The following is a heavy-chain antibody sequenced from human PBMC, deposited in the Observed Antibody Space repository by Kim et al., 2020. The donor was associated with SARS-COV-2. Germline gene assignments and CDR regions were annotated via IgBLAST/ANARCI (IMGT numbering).Heavy chain of an antibody. Sequence: SETLSLTCAVYGGSFSGYYWSWIRQPPGKGLEWIGEINHSGSTNYNPSLKGRVTISVDTSKNQSSLKLSSVTAADTAVYYCARGLAAGVGATTVFDYWGQGTLVTVSS. V-gene: IGHV4-34*01. CDR2: INHSGST. CDR1: GGSFSGYY. D-gene: IGHD1-26*01. CDR3: ARGLAAGVGATTVFDY. J-gene: IGHJ4*02.